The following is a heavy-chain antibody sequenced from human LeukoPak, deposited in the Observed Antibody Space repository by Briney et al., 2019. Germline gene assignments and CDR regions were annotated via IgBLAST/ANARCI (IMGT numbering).Heavy chain of an antibody. Sequence: SETLSLTCTVSGGSVNIGSYYWSWIRQPPGKGLEWIGHIYYSGSTNYNPSLKSRVTIPVDTSKNQFSLKLSSVTAADTAVYYCARGIGQWLAFDYWGQGTPVTVSS. V-gene: IGHV4-61*01. CDR1: GGSVNIGSYY. J-gene: IGHJ4*02. D-gene: IGHD6-19*01. CDR3: ARGIGQWLAFDY. CDR2: IYYSGST.